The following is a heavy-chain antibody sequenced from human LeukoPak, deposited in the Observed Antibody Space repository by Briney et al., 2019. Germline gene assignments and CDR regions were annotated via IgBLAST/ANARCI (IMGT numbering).Heavy chain of an antibody. D-gene: IGHD2-15*01. CDR2: INPSVGST. Sequence: GASVKVSCKVSGYTFSSYSMHWVRQAPGQGLEWMGIINPSVGSTSYAQKFQGRVTMTRDTSTSTVYMELSSLRSDDTAVYYCARDVMVAAYYFDSWGQGTLVTVSS. J-gene: IGHJ4*02. V-gene: IGHV1-46*01. CDR1: GYTFSSYS. CDR3: ARDVMVAAYYFDS.